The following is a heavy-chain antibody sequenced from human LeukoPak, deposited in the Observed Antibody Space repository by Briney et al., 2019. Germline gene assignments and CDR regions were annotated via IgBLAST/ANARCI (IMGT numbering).Heavy chain of an antibody. CDR2: IYYSGST. J-gene: IGHJ5*02. Sequence: SETLSLTCTVSGGSISSSGYYRGWIRQPPGKGLEWIASIYYSGSTYYNPSLKSRVTISVDTSKNQLSLKLSSLTAADTAVYYCARHEYSGSYYGLSWFDPWGQGTLVTVSS. CDR3: ARHEYSGSYYGLSWFDP. D-gene: IGHD1-26*01. V-gene: IGHV4-39*01. CDR1: GGSISSSGYY.